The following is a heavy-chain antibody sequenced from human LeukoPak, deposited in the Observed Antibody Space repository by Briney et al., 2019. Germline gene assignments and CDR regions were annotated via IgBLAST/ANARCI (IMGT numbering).Heavy chain of an antibody. V-gene: IGHV3-30*03. CDR3: ASLKYRGYYDILTGSLYFDY. CDR2: ISYDGSNK. J-gene: IGHJ4*02. CDR1: GFTFSSYG. Sequence: PGGSLRLSCAASGFTFSSYGMHWVRQAPGKGLEWVAVISYDGSNKYYADSVKSRFTISRDNSKNTLYLQMNSLRAEDTAVYYCASLKYRGYYDILTGSLYFDYWGQGTLVTVSS. D-gene: IGHD3-9*01.